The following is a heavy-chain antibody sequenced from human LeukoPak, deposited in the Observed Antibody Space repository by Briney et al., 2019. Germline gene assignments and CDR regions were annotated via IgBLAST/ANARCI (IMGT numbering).Heavy chain of an antibody. CDR1: GGTFSSYA. CDR3: ARDLRSTYYYDSSGYLN. D-gene: IGHD3-22*01. V-gene: IGHV1-69*13. J-gene: IGHJ4*02. CDR2: IIPIFGTA. Sequence: GASVKVSCKASGGTFSSYAISWVRQAPGQGLEWMGGIIPIFGTANYAQKFQGRVTITADESTSTAYMELSSLRSEDTAVYYCARDLRSTYYYDSSGYLNWGQGTLVTVSS.